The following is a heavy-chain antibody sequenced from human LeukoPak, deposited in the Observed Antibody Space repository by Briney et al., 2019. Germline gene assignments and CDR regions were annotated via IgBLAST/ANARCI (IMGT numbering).Heavy chain of an antibody. V-gene: IGHV3-74*01. J-gene: IGHJ4*02. CDR2: INSDGSST. CDR3: ARGRYYFGY. D-gene: IGHD4-17*01. CDR1: GFTFSTYW. Sequence: GGSLRLSCAASGFTFSTYWMHWVRQAPGEGLVCVSRINSDGSSTSYADSVKGRFTISRDNAKNTLYLQMNNLRAEDTAVYYCARGRYYFGYWGQGTLVTVSS.